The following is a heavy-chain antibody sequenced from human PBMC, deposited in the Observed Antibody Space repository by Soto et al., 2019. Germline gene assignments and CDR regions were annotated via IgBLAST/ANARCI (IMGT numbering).Heavy chain of an antibody. D-gene: IGHD4-17*01. CDR3: ARGWYGDFLFKI. Sequence: EVQLLESGGGLVQPGGSLRLSCAGSGFTFSSYAMNWVRQAPGKGLEWVSAISGSGGSTYYADSVKGRFTISRDNSKHTLYLQMNILRAGDTAIYYCARGWYGDFLFKIWGQGTMVTVSS. V-gene: IGHV3-23*01. CDR2: ISGSGGST. CDR1: GFTFSSYA. J-gene: IGHJ3*02.